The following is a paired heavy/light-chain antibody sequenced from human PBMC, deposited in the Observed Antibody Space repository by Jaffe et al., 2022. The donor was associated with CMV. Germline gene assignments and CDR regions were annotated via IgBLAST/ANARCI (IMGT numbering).Light chain of an antibody. J-gene: IGKJ1*01. V-gene: IGKV3-20*01. CDR2: GAS. Sequence: EIVLTQSPGTLSLSPGERATLSCRASQSVIDNCLVWYQQKPGQAPRLLIYGASSRATGIPDRFSGSGSGRVFTLTISRLEPEDCAVFYCQQCGSTPPTFGQGTKVEIK. CDR1: QSVIDNC. CDR3: QQCGSTPPT.
Heavy chain of an antibody. CDR2: IDWDDDQ. CDR3: VRKARKWNYFDF. Sequence: QVTLRESGPALVKPTQTLTLTCSFSGFSLSTTGECMGWIRQPPGKALEWLARIDWDDDQFYNTSLRTRLTISKDTSKNQVVLTMTNMDPVDTATYYCVRKARKWNYFDFWGRGILVTVSS. D-gene: IGHD1-26*01. V-gene: IGHV2-70*17. J-gene: IGHJ4*02. CDR1: GFSLSTTGEC.